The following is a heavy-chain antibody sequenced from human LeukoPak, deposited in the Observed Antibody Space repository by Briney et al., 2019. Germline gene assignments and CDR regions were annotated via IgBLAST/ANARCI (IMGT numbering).Heavy chain of an antibody. CDR1: GFTFNNFW. CDR2: ISGGGGNT. CDR3: GKNRYSGSLSPFDI. J-gene: IGHJ3*02. D-gene: IGHD1-26*01. Sequence: PGGSLRLSCAASGFTFNNFWMSWVRQAPGKGLEWVSAISGGGGNTYYADSAKGRFTISRDNSKNTLYLQMNSLRAEDTAVYYCGKNRYSGSLSPFDIWGQGTMVTVSS. V-gene: IGHV3-23*01.